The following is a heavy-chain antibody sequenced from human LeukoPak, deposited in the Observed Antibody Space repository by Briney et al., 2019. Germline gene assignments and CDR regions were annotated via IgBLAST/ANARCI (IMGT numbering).Heavy chain of an antibody. V-gene: IGHV3-23*01. D-gene: IGHD2-2*01. CDR2: ISGSSDRT. CDR3: AKDRSIYCSSSGCYLNWFDP. Sequence: GVSLRLSCAASGFTFSNYPMSWVRQIPGKGLEWVATISGSSDRTYYADSVRGRFTISRDNSKNTLYLQMNSLRADDTAVYYCAKDRSIYCSSSGCYLNWFDPWGQGALVTVSS. CDR1: GFTFSNYP. J-gene: IGHJ5*02.